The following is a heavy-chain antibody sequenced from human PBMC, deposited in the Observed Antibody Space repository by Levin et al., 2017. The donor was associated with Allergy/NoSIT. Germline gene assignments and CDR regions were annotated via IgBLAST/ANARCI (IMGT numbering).Heavy chain of an antibody. CDR2: FDPEDGET. CDR3: ATVTYGSGSYYNVLFDY. Sequence: GESLKISCKVSGYTLTELSMHWVRQAPGKGLEWMGGFDPEDGETIYAQKFQGRVTMTEDTSTDTAYMELSSLRSEDTAVYYCATVTYGSGSYYNVLFDYWGQGTLVTVSS. V-gene: IGHV1-24*01. J-gene: IGHJ4*02. CDR1: GYTLTELS. D-gene: IGHD3-10*01.